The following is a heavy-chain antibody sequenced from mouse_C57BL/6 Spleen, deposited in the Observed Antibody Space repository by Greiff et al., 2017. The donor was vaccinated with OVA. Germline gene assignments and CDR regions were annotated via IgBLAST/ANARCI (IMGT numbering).Heavy chain of an antibody. D-gene: IGHD2-4*01. CDR1: GYTFTSYW. V-gene: IGHV1-69*01. CDR2: LDPSDSYT. Sequence: QVQLQQPGAELVMPGASVKLSCKASGYTFTSYWMHWVKQRPGQGLEWIGELDPSDSYTNYNQKFKGKSTLTVDKSSSTAYMQLSSLTSEDSAVYYCARNPSNDYDAGYYFDDWGQGTTLTVSS. CDR3: ARNPSNDYDAGYYFDD. J-gene: IGHJ2*01.